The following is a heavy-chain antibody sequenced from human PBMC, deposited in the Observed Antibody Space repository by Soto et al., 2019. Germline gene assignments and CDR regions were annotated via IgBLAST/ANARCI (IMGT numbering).Heavy chain of an antibody. CDR2: ISYDGSNK. D-gene: IGHD3-10*01. J-gene: IGHJ4*02. V-gene: IGHV3-30*18. CDR3: AKDSSPLLWFGELLSGYFDY. CDR1: GFTFSSYG. Sequence: GGSLRLSCAASGFTFSSYGMHWVRQAPGKGLEWVAVISYDGSNKYYADSVKGRFTISRDNSKNTLYLQMNSLRAEDTAVYYCAKDSSPLLWFGELLSGYFDYWGQGTLVTVSS.